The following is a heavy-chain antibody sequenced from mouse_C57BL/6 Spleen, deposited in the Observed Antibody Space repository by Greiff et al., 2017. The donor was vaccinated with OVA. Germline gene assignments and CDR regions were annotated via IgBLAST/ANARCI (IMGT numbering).Heavy chain of an antibody. V-gene: IGHV1-15*01. J-gene: IGHJ1*03. D-gene: IGHD1-1*01. CDR1: GYTFTDYE. Sequence: VHLQQSGAELVRPGASVTLSCKASGYTFTDYEMHWVKQTPVHGLEWIGAIDPETGGTAYNQKFKGKAILTADKSSSTAYMELRSLTSEDSAVYYCTRNYGSFWYFDVWGTGTTVTVSS. CDR3: TRNYGSFWYFDV. CDR2: IDPETGGT.